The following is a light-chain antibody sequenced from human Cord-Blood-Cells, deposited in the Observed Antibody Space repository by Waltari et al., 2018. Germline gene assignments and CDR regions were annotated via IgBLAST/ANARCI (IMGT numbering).Light chain of an antibody. CDR1: SSHVGGYNY. J-gene: IGLJ1*01. V-gene: IGLV2-14*01. CDR3: SSYTSSSTYV. CDR2: DVS. Sequence: QSALTHPASVSGSPGQSITISCTGTSSHVGGYNYVSWYQQHPGKAPKLMIYDVSNRTSGVSNRFSGSKSGNTASLTISGLQAEDEADYYCSSYTSSSTYVFGTGTKVTVL.